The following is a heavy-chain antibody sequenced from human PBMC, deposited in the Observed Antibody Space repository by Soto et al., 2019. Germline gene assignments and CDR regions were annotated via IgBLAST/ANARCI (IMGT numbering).Heavy chain of an antibody. J-gene: IGHJ4*02. CDR1: GFTFSSYG. Sequence: QVQLVESGGGVVQPGRSLRLSCAASGFTFSSYGMHWVRQAPGKGLEWVAVIWYDGSNKYYADSVKGRFTISRDNSENTLYLQMNSLRAEDTAVYYCARDSSIVVVPAATSYYFDYWGQGTLVTVSS. V-gene: IGHV3-33*01. CDR2: IWYDGSNK. D-gene: IGHD2-2*01. CDR3: ARDSSIVVVPAATSYYFDY.